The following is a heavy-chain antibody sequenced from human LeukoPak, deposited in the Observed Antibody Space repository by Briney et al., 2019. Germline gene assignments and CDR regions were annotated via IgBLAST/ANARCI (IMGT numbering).Heavy chain of an antibody. Sequence: GGSLRLSCSASGFPFSTYWMSWARPTPGKGLDWVANINLDGRRQYSGDSVKGRFTIFRDNAKNSLYLQMHSVGDEDARDYYCVRGVDYWGQGTVVIVSS. J-gene: IGHJ4*02. CDR1: GFPFSTYW. CDR3: VRGVDY. CDR2: INLDGRRQ. V-gene: IGHV3-7*04.